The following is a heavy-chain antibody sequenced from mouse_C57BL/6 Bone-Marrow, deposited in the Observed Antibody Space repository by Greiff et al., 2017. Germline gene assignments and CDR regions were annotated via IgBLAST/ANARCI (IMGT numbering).Heavy chain of an antibody. CDR3: AIEGRGLRRVAMDY. D-gene: IGHD2-12*01. CDR2: IYPGSGNT. Sequence: VQLQQSGAELVRPGASVKLSCKASGYTFTDYYINWVKQRPGQGLEWIARIYPGSGNTYYNEKFKGKATLTAEKSSSTAYMKLSSLTSEDSAVYFCAIEGRGLRRVAMDYWGQGTSVTVSS. CDR1: GYTFTDYY. V-gene: IGHV1-76*01. J-gene: IGHJ4*01.